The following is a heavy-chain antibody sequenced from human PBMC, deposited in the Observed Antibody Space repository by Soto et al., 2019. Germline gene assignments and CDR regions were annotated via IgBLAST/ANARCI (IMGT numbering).Heavy chain of an antibody. CDR2: ISGRAGST. D-gene: IGHD3-3*01. CDR1: GFSFSSYA. J-gene: IGHJ4*02. V-gene: IGHV3-23*01. CDR3: AKGVSYNDFWSGSEVDY. Sequence: VGSLRLSCAASGFSFSSYAMSWVRQAPGRGLEWVSGISGRAGSTYYADSVKGRVTISRDNSKNTLYLQMNSLRAEDTAVYYCAKGVSYNDFWSGSEVDYWGQGTQVTVS.